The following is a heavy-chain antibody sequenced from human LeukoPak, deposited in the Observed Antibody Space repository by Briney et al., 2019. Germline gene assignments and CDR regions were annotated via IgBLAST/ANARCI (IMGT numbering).Heavy chain of an antibody. D-gene: IGHD1-26*01. CDR2: IRYDGSNK. V-gene: IGHV3-30*02. J-gene: IGHJ4*02. Sequence: PGGSLRLSCAASGFTFSSYGMHWVRQAPGKGLEWVAFIRYDGSNKYYADSVKGRFTISKDNSKNTLYLQMNSLRAEDTAVYYCARPWDESYSGSYFPARYWGQGTLVTVSS. CDR1: GFTFSSYG. CDR3: ARPWDESYSGSYFPARY.